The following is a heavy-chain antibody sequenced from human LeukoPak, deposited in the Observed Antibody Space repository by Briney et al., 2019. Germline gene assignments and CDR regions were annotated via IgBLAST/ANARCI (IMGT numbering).Heavy chain of an antibody. Sequence: SQTLSLTCTVSGGSISSGDYYWGWIRQPPGKGLERIGSIYYSGSTYYNPSLKSRVTISVDTSKNQFSLKLSSVTAADTAVYYCARRITIFGVVGYFDYWGQGTLVTVSS. D-gene: IGHD3-3*01. V-gene: IGHV4-39*01. CDR1: GGSISSGDYY. CDR3: ARRITIFGVVGYFDY. J-gene: IGHJ4*02. CDR2: IYYSGST.